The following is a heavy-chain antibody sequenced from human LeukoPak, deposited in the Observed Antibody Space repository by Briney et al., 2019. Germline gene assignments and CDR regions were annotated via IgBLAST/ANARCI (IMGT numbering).Heavy chain of an antibody. CDR2: IYANGNT. Sequence: SQTLSLTCTVSGGSISSGSYYWSWIRKPAGKGLEWIGRIYANGNTKYNPSLQSRVTISLDMSKNQSSLKLSSATAADTAVYYCASGRYCRGGSCYPANWFDPCGQGILVTVSS. CDR3: ASGRYCRGGSCYPANWFDP. CDR1: GGSISSGSYY. V-gene: IGHV4-61*02. D-gene: IGHD2-15*01. J-gene: IGHJ5*02.